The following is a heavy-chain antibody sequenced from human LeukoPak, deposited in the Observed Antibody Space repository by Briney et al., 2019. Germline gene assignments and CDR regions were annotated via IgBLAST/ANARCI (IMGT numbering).Heavy chain of an antibody. Sequence: PGGSLRLSCAASGFSFSSYWMSWVRQAPGKGLEWVAKIKQDGSEKYYVDSVKGRFTISRDNAKNSLYLQMNSLRAEDTAVYYCARAQWLTGDAFDIWGQGTMVTVSS. J-gene: IGHJ3*02. CDR3: ARAQWLTGDAFDI. CDR1: GFSFSSYW. V-gene: IGHV3-7*01. D-gene: IGHD6-19*01. CDR2: IKQDGSEK.